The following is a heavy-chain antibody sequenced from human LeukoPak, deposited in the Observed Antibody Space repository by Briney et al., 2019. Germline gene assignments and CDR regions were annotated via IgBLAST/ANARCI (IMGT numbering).Heavy chain of an antibody. CDR1: GGTFSSYA. V-gene: IGHV1-69*04. CDR2: IIPILGIA. J-gene: IGHJ4*02. Sequence: SVKVSCKASGGTFSSYAISWVRQAPGQGLEWMGRIIPILGIANYAQKFQGRVTITADKSTSTAYMELSSLRSEDTAVYYCAREYCSGGTCYSLFDYWGQGTLVTVSS. D-gene: IGHD2-15*01. CDR3: AREYCSGGTCYSLFDY.